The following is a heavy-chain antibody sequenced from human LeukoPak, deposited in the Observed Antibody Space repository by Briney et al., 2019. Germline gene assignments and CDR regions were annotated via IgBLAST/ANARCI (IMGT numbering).Heavy chain of an antibody. Sequence: PSETLSLTCTVSGGSISSHYLSSIRQPPGKGLEWNGHIYYSGSTNSNPSLKSLVTISVDTSKNQFSLKLPSVTAADTAVYYCARVIRASSSWYLAFDIWGQGTMVTVSS. CDR1: GGSISSHY. CDR2: IYYSGST. V-gene: IGHV4-59*11. J-gene: IGHJ3*02. D-gene: IGHD6-13*01. CDR3: ARVIRASSSWYLAFDI.